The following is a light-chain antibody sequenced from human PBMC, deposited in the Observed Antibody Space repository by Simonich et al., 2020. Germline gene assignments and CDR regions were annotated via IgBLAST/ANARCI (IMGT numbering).Light chain of an antibody. Sequence: QSALTQPASGSGSPGQSIPISCTGTSSDVGSYNLVSWYQQHPGKAPKLMIYEGSKRPSGVSNRFSGSKSGNTASLTISGLQAEDEADYYCCSYAGSSNVVFGGGTKLTVL. V-gene: IGLV2-23*01. CDR1: SSDVGSYNL. CDR2: EGS. J-gene: IGLJ2*01. CDR3: CSYAGSSNVV.